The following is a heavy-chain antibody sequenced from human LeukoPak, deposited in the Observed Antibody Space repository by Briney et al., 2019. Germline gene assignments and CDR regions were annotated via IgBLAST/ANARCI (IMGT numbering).Heavy chain of an antibody. CDR1: GFTFSSYW. D-gene: IGHD5-18*01. V-gene: IGHV3-7*01. J-gene: IGHJ4*02. CDR2: IKQDGREK. Sequence: TGGTLRLSCAASGFTFSSYWMSWVRQAPGKGLEWVGNIKQDGREKYYVESVKGRFTISRDNAKNSLYLQMNSLRAEDTAVYYCARDPNRIQLWPFWGQGTLVTVSS. CDR3: ARDPNRIQLWPF.